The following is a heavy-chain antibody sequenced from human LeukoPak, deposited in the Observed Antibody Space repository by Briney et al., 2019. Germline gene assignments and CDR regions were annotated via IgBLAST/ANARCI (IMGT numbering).Heavy chain of an antibody. CDR2: ITPIFGTA. J-gene: IGHJ4*02. CDR3: ARDPGAYSSSWYGVMGY. CDR1: GGTFSSYA. V-gene: IGHV1-69*13. D-gene: IGHD6-13*01. Sequence: ASVKVSCKASGGTFSSYAISWVRQAPGQGLEWMGGITPIFGTANYAQKFQGRVTITADESTSTAYMELSSLRSEDTAVYYCARDPGAYSSSWYGVMGYWGQGTLVTVSS.